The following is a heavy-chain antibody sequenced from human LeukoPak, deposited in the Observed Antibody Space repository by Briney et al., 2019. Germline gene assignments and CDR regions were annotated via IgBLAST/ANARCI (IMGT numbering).Heavy chain of an antibody. V-gene: IGHV3-21*01. CDR3: ATDGRSSGWYGFDY. Sequence: GGSLRLSCAAAGFSFTTYSMNWVRQAPGKGLEWVSSITSPVGRIYYADSLKGRITISRDNARSSLYLQMNSLRAEDTAVYYCATDGRSSGWYGFDYWGLGTLVTVSS. J-gene: IGHJ4*02. D-gene: IGHD6-19*01. CDR1: GFSFTTYS. CDR2: ITSPVGRI.